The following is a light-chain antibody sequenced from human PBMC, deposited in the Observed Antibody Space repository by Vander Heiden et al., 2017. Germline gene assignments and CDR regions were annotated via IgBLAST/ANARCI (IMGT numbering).Light chain of an antibody. Sequence: ESVLTQTPGTLSWSPGERAALSCRASQRVSGNMLAWYRQKPCQGPRVLISDASNRATGIPDRFSAIGSGTDFTLTISRLVPEDFAVYYCQQYGNSPLTFGGGTEVEIK. V-gene: IGKV3-20*01. J-gene: IGKJ4*01. CDR1: QRVSGNM. CDR2: DAS. CDR3: QQYGNSPLT.